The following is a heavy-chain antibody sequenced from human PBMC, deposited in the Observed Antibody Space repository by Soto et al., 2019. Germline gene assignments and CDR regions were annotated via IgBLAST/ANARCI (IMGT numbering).Heavy chain of an antibody. CDR2: INPNSGGT. CDR3: ARGGPYSYGLHYYYYGMDV. Sequence: RASVKVSCKASGYTFTGYYMHWVRQAPGQGLEWMGWINPNSGGTNYAQKFQGWVTMTRDTSISTAHMELSRLRSDDTAVYYCARGGPYSYGLHYYYYGMDVWGQGTTVTVS. CDR1: GYTFTGYY. D-gene: IGHD5-18*01. V-gene: IGHV1-2*04. J-gene: IGHJ6*02.